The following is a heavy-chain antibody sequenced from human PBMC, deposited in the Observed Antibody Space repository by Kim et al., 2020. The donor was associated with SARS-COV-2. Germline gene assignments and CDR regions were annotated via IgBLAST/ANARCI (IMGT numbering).Heavy chain of an antibody. CDR3: ARDNRGSITMVRGVILRYGMDV. Sequence: SLRLSCAASGFTFSSYGMHWVRQAPGKGLEWVAVIWYDGSNKYYADSVKGRFTISRDNSKNTLYLQMNSLRAEDTAVYYCARDNRGSITMVRGVILRYGMDVWGQGTTVTVSS. CDR2: IWYDGSNK. CDR1: GFTFSSYG. J-gene: IGHJ6*02. V-gene: IGHV3-33*01. D-gene: IGHD3-10*01.